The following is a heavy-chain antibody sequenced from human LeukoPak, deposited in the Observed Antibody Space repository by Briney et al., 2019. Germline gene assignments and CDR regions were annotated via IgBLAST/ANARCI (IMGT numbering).Heavy chain of an antibody. Sequence: GGSLRLSCAASGFIFDDYSLHWVRQAPGKGLEWVSLISWDGGSTYYADSVKGRFTISRDNSENSLYLQMNSLRDDDTAVYYCARDFHETRDSRLLEYWGQGTLVTVSS. V-gene: IGHV3-43*01. D-gene: IGHD2-21*01. CDR3: ARDFHETRDSRLLEY. CDR1: GFIFDDYS. CDR2: ISWDGGST. J-gene: IGHJ4*02.